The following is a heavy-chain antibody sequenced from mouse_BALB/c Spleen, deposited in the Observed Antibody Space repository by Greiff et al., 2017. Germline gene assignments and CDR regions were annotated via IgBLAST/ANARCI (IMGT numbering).Heavy chain of an antibody. CDR3: ARGITSFAY. Sequence: EVQRVESGGGLVKPGGSLKLSCAASGFTFSSYTMSWVRQTPEKRLEWVATISSGGGNTYYPDSVKGRFTISRDNAKNNLYLQMSSLRSEDTALYYCARGITSFAYWGQGTLVTVSA. J-gene: IGHJ3*01. D-gene: IGHD1-1*01. CDR1: GFTFSSYT. CDR2: ISSGGGNT. V-gene: IGHV5-9*03.